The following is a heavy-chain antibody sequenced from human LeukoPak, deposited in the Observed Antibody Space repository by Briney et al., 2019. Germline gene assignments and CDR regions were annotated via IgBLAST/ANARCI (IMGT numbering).Heavy chain of an antibody. CDR1: GFTFSSYA. CDR3: ARGLIAVAGSENYFDY. J-gene: IGHJ4*02. CDR2: INHSGST. D-gene: IGHD6-19*01. Sequence: AGGSLRLSCAASGFTFSSYAMSWIRQPPGKGLEWIGEINHSGSTNYNPSLKSRVSIAVDTSKNQFSLKLSSVTAADTAVYYCARGLIAVAGSENYFDYWGQGTLVTVSS. V-gene: IGHV4-34*01.